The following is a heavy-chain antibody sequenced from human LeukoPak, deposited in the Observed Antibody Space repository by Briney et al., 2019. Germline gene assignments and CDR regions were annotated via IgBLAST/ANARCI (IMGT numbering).Heavy chain of an antibody. CDR2: INHSGST. D-gene: IGHD6-13*01. CDR3: ARVHIAAAGTIFNY. J-gene: IGHJ4*02. CDR1: GGSFSGYY. V-gene: IGHV4-34*01. Sequence: SETLSLTCAVYGGSFSGYYWSWIRQPPGKGLEWIGEINHSGSTNYNPSLKSRVTISVDTSKNQFSLKLSSVTAADTAVYYCARVHIAAAGTIFNYWGQGTLDTVSS.